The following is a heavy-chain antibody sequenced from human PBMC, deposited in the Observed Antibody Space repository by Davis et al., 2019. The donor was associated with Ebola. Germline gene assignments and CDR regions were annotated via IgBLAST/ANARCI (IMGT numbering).Heavy chain of an antibody. CDR3: TRTHSSGPDY. D-gene: IGHD6-25*01. CDR2: IRSKANSYAT. J-gene: IGHJ4*02. Sequence: GESLKISCAASGFTFSGSAMHWVRQASGKGLEWVGRIRSKANSYATAYAASVKGRFTISRDDSKSTAYLQMNSLKTEDTAVYYCTRTHSSGPDYWGQGTLVTVSS. CDR1: GFTFSGSA. V-gene: IGHV3-73*01.